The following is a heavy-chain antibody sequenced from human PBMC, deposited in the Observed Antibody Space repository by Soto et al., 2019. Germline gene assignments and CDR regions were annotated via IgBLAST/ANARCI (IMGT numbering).Heavy chain of an antibody. D-gene: IGHD4-17*01. V-gene: IGHV3-9*01. CDR2: ISWNSGSI. J-gene: IGHJ6*02. CDR3: AKDYGDYELGYYYYGMDV. Sequence: EVPLVESGGGXVQPGRSLRLSCAASGFTFDDYAMHWVRQAPGKGLEWVSGISWNSGSIGYADSVKGRFTISRDNAKNSLYLQMNSLRAEDTALYYCAKDYGDYELGYYYYGMDVWGQGTTVTVSS. CDR1: GFTFDDYA.